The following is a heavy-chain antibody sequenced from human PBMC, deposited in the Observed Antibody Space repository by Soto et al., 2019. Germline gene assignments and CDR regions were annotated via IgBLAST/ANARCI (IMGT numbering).Heavy chain of an antibody. D-gene: IGHD1-7*01. V-gene: IGHV1-18*03. CDR2: ISVYNGNT. J-gene: IGHJ5*02. CDR3: AIDRGYNWNFGWFDP. CDR1: GYNFTSYG. Sequence: QVQLVQSGAEVKKPGASVKVSCKASGYNFTSYGISWVRQAPGQGLEWMGWISVYNGNTNYAQKLQGRVTVTTDTSTSTVYKALRVLIVNHMSVYYCAIDRGYNWNFGWFDPWGQGTLVTVSS.